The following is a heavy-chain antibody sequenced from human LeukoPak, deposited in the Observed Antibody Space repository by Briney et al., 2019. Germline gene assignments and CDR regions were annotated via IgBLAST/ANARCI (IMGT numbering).Heavy chain of an antibody. CDR1: GGSISSSSYY. Sequence: SETLSLTCTVSGGSISSSSYYWGWIRQPPGKGLEWIGSIYYSGSTYYNPSLKSRVTISVDTSKNQVSLKLSSVTAADTAVYYCARGRGERIFDYWGQGTLVTVSS. V-gene: IGHV4-39*01. D-gene: IGHD3-10*01. CDR3: ARGRGERIFDY. CDR2: IYYSGST. J-gene: IGHJ4*02.